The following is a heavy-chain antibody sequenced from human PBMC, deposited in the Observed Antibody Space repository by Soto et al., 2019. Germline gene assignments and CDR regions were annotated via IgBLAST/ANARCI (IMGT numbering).Heavy chain of an antibody. CDR2: ISDSGDST. CDR1: GLTFSSYA. V-gene: IGHV3-23*01. D-gene: IGHD2-2*01. Sequence: HPGGSLRLSCAASGLTFSSYAMTWVRRAPGKGLEWVSLISDSGDSTYYADSVKGRFTISRDNSKNTLYLQMNNLRAEDTAVYYCATPPQYCSSTSCYNYGMDVWGQGTTVTVSS. CDR3: ATPPQYCSSTSCYNYGMDV. J-gene: IGHJ6*02.